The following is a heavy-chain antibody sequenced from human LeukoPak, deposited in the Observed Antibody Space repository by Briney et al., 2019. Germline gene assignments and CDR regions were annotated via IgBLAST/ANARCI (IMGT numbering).Heavy chain of an antibody. Sequence: PGGSLRLSCAASGLTFSRYAMHWVRQAPGKGLECVSAISSNGGSTYYANSVKGRFTLSRDNSKNTLYLQMGSLRAEDMAVQYCARGVNYYDSSGYYLNWFDPWGEGTLVTVS. CDR2: ISSNGGST. CDR3: ARGVNYYDSSGYYLNWFDP. J-gene: IGHJ5*02. CDR1: GLTFSRYA. D-gene: IGHD3-22*01. V-gene: IGHV3-64*01.